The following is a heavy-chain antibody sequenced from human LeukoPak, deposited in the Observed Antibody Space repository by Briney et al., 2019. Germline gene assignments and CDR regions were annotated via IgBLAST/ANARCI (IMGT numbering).Heavy chain of an antibody. CDR2: IGGSGATT. J-gene: IGHJ4*02. V-gene: IGHV3-23*01. Sequence: GFLRLSCAASGFSFSAYGMNWVRQSPGKGLEWVSAIGGSGATTYYADSVRGRFTISRDNSKNTMYLQMSSLRAEDTAVYYCAKIRLEESATGYWGQGTLVTVSS. CDR1: GFSFSAYG. D-gene: IGHD2-15*01. CDR3: AKIRLEESATGY.